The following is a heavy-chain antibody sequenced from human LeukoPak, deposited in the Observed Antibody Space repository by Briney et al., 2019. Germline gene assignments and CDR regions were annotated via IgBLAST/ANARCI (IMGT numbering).Heavy chain of an antibody. D-gene: IGHD3-3*01. CDR2: INRNGNT. CDR3: ARLVPERFFQLNPEGYYDY. CDR1: GEPFSGYY. V-gene: IGHV4-34*01. Sequence: SETLSLTCAISGEPFSGYYWGWIRQPPGKALELIGEINRNGNTDYNPSLKSRVSMSIDTSKNQFSLKLISVTAADTAVYYCARLVPERFFQLNPEGYYDYWGQGILVTVSS. J-gene: IGHJ4*02.